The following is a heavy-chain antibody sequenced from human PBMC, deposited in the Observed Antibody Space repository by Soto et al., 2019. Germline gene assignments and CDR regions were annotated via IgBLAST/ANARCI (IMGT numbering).Heavy chain of an antibody. CDR2: IIPILGIA. J-gene: IGHJ6*02. V-gene: IGHV1-69*04. D-gene: IGHD3-10*01. CDR1: GYTFTSYG. CDR3: ASEGFGELSRTYYYYYGMDV. Sequence: SVKVSCKASGYTFTSYGISWVRQAPGQGHEWMGRIIPILGIANYAQKFQGRVTITADKSTSTAYMELSSLRSEDTAVYYCASEGFGELSRTYYYYYGMDVWGQGTTVTVSS.